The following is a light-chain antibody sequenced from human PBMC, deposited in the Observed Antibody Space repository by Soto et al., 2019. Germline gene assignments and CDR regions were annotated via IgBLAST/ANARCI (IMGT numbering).Light chain of an antibody. J-gene: IGKJ4*01. CDR3: QQYNNWPPLT. Sequence: EIVMTQSPANLSVSPGERATLSCRASQSVSTNLAWYQQKPGQAPSLLIYGASTRATGIPARFSGSGSGTEFTLTINSLQSEDFAVYYCQQYNNWPPLTFGGGTKVEIK. CDR1: QSVSTN. CDR2: GAS. V-gene: IGKV3-15*01.